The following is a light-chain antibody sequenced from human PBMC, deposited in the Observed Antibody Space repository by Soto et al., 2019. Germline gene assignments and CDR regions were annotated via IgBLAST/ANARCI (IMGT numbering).Light chain of an antibody. CDR3: QQYNSYSWT. CDR2: DAS. Sequence: IQITQSPSTLSASVRDRVTITCRASQTISSWLAWFQQRPGRAPKLLIYDASSLESGVPSRFSGSGSGTEFTLTISSLQPDDFATYYCQQYNSYSWTFGQGTKVDIK. CDR1: QTISSW. J-gene: IGKJ1*01. V-gene: IGKV1-5*01.